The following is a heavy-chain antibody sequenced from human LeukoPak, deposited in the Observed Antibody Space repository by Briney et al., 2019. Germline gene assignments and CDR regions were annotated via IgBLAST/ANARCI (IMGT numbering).Heavy chain of an antibody. CDR2: IIPIFGTA. D-gene: IGHD4-17*01. CDR3: ARGSTVTTWYYYYYYYMDV. V-gene: IGHV1-69*06. J-gene: IGHJ6*03. Sequence: SVKVSCKASGGTFSSYAISWVRQAPGQGLEWMGGIIPIFGTANYAQKFQGRVTITADKSTSTAYMELSSLRSEDTAVYYCARGSTVTTWYYYYYYYMDVWGKGTTVTVSS. CDR1: GGTFSSYA.